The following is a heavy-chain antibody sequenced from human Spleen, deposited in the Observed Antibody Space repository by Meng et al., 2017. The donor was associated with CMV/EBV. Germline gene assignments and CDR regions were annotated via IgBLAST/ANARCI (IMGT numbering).Heavy chain of an antibody. V-gene: IGHV3-49*04. CDR1: GFTFGDFA. D-gene: IGHD2/OR15-2a*01. Sequence: GESLKISCTASGFTFGDFAMSWVRQAPGKGLEWIGIIRSNAYGGTTEYGASAKGRFIISRDNSKRIAYLQMNSLKTEDTAVYYCTNLTTYGMDVWGQGTTVTVSS. J-gene: IGHJ6*02. CDR2: IRSNAYGGTT. CDR3: TNLTTYGMDV.